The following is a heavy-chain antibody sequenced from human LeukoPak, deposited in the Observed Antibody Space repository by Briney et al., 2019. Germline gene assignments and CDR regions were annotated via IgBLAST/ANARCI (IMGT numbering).Heavy chain of an antibody. V-gene: IGHV3-7*01. CDR2: IKQDGSEK. Sequence: GGSLRLSCAASGFTFSNYWMSWVRQAPGKGLEWVANIKQDGSEKYFVDSVKGRFTISRDNAKNSLYLRMNSLRAEDTAVYYCATPGYGDYLGYWGQGTLVTVSS. J-gene: IGHJ4*02. CDR1: GFTFSNYW. CDR3: ATPGYGDYLGY. D-gene: IGHD4-17*01.